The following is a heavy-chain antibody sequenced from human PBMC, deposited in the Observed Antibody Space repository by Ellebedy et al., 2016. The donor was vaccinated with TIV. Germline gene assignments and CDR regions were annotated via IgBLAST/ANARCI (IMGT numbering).Heavy chain of an antibody. Sequence: PGGSLRLSCVGSGFTFSSKGLHWVRQAPGKGLEWVAVISKNGNDRTYADSVKGRFTISRDNSKNTLYLQMNSLRAEDTAVYYCAKLPYGVPYFDYWGQGTLVTVSS. V-gene: IGHV3-30*18. D-gene: IGHD4-17*01. CDR3: AKLPYGVPYFDY. CDR2: ISKNGNDR. J-gene: IGHJ4*02. CDR1: GFTFSSKG.